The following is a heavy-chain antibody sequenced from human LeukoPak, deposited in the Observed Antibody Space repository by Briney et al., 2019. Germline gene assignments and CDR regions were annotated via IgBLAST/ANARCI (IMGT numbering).Heavy chain of an antibody. CDR2: ISSSGSTI. V-gene: IGHV3-48*03. CDR3: ARYSVDTSRGYYYYYMDV. CDR1: GFTFSSYE. D-gene: IGHD4-23*01. J-gene: IGHJ6*03. Sequence: PGGSLRLSCAASGFTFSSYEMNWVRQAPGKGLEWVSYISSSGSTIYYADSVKGRFTISRDSAKNSLYLQMNSLRAEDTAVYYCARYSVDTSRGYYYYYMDVWGKGTTVTISS.